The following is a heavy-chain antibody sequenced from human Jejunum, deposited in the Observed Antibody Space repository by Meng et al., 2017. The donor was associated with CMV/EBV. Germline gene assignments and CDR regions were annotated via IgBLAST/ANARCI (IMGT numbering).Heavy chain of an antibody. CDR1: GISVSSNY. CDR2: SDPTGYT. V-gene: IGHV3-66*01. D-gene: IGHD2-8*01. Sequence: EAQVVEAGGDLVQPGVSLSLSCAASGISVSSNYMSWVRQAPGKGLECVSISDPTGYTYYADSVKGRFSISSDSSRNTLYIEMNSLRVEDTAVYYCARGMYFSPWGQGTLVTVSS. J-gene: IGHJ5*02. CDR3: ARGMYFSP.